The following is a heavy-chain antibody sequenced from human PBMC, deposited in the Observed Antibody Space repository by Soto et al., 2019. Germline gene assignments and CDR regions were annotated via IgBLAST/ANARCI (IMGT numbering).Heavy chain of an antibody. CDR2: IYYSGSA. V-gene: IGHV4-39*01. J-gene: IGHJ4*02. CDR3: AKQVPPMAAGDY. D-gene: IGHD6-19*01. CDR1: GGSFSTSSYY. Sequence: SETLSLTCTVSGGSFSTSSYYWSWIRQPPGKGLEWIGSIYYSGSAYYNPSLKSRVTISADTPKNQFSLQLSSVTAADTAVFYCAKQVPPMAAGDYWGQGILVTVS.